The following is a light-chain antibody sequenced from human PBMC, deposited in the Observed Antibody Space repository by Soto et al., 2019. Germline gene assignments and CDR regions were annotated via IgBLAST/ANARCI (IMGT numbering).Light chain of an antibody. Sequence: DIQMTQSPSTLSASVGDRVTISCRASQTISNWLAWYQQKPGKAPNLLIYEASNLENGVPSRFSGSGSGTEFTLTISSLQPEDFATYYCLQDNDDSWTFGQGTKVDIK. V-gene: IGKV1-5*03. CDR2: EAS. CDR1: QTISNW. J-gene: IGKJ1*01. CDR3: LQDNDDSWT.